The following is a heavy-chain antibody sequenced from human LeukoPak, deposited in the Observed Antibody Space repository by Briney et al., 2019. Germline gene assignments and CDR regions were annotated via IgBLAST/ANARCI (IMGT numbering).Heavy chain of an antibody. CDR1: GASISSSS. CDR3: ARRIYSGTVRHLLYSFMDV. Sequence: SETLSLTCTVSGASISSSSWTWIRQSPGKGLESLGFISNNGKTKYKSSFEGRVSMSLDTSRSQFSLTLSSVTAADTAVYFCARRIYSGTVRHLLYSFMDVWGKGTTVIVS. J-gene: IGHJ6*03. D-gene: IGHD2-21*01. V-gene: IGHV4-59*08. CDR2: ISNNGKT.